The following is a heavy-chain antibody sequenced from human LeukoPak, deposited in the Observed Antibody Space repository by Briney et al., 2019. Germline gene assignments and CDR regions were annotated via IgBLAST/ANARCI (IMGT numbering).Heavy chain of an antibody. CDR2: ISWNSGSI. Sequence: GGSLRLSCAASGFTFDDYAMHWVRQAPGKGLEWVSGISWNSGSIGYADSVKGRFTISRDNAKNSLYLQMNSLRAEDMALYYCAKGVGSSGWYYFDYWGQGTLVTVSS. J-gene: IGHJ4*02. V-gene: IGHV3-9*03. CDR3: AKGVGSSGWYYFDY. CDR1: GFTFDDYA. D-gene: IGHD6-19*01.